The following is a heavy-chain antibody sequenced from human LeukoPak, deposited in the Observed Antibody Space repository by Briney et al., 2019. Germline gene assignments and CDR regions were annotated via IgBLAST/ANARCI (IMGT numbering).Heavy chain of an antibody. Sequence: HPGVSLRLSCAASGFTFSSYAMSWVRQAPGKGLEWVSAISGSGGSTYYADSVKGRFTISGDNSKNTLYLQMNSLRAEDTAVYYCAKDRIAARPGWLDPWGQGTLVTVSS. J-gene: IGHJ5*02. CDR3: AKDRIAARPGWLDP. CDR2: ISGSGGST. V-gene: IGHV3-23*01. D-gene: IGHD6-6*01. CDR1: GFTFSSYA.